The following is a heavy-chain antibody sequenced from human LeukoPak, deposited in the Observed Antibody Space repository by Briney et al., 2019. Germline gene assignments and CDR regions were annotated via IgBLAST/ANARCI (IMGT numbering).Heavy chain of an antibody. CDR3: AKGGSLDYYGSGRSYYYYYMDV. J-gene: IGHJ6*03. V-gene: IGHV3-30*02. Sequence: GGSLRLSCAASGFSFSSYAMDWVRQAPGKGLEWVAFIRYDGSNKYYADSVKGRFTISRDNSKNTLYLQMNSLRAEDTAVYYCAKGGSLDYYGSGRSYYYYYMDVWGKGTTVTVSS. CDR1: GFSFSSYA. CDR2: IRYDGSNK. D-gene: IGHD3-10*01.